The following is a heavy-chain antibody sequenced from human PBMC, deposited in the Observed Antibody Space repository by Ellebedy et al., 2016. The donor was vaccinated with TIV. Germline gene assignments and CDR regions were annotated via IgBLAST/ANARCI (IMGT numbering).Heavy chain of an antibody. V-gene: IGHV1-2*02. CDR1: GYTFTGYY. D-gene: IGHD3-10*01. CDR3: ARGGLMVRGVIISPDHDY. Sequence: AASVKVSCKASGYTFTGYYMHWVRQAPGQGLEWMGWINPNSGGTNYAQKFQGRVTMTRDTSISTAYMELSRLRSDDTAVYYCARGGLMVRGVIISPDHDYWGQGTLVTVSS. J-gene: IGHJ4*02. CDR2: INPNSGGT.